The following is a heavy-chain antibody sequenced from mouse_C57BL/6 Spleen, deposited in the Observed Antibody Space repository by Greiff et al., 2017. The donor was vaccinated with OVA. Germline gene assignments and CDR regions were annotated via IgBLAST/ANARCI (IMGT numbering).Heavy chain of an antibody. CDR1: GYTFTSYW. V-gene: IGHV1-61*01. CDR3: ARSRPGTGYFDV. D-gene: IGHD4-1*01. CDR2: IYPSDSET. Sequence: VQLQQPGAELVRPGSSVKLSCKASGYTFTSYWMDWVKQRPGQGLEWIGNIYPSDSETHYNQKFKDKATLTVDKSSSTTYLQLSSLTSEDSAVYYCARSRPGTGYFDVWGTGTTVTVSS. J-gene: IGHJ1*03.